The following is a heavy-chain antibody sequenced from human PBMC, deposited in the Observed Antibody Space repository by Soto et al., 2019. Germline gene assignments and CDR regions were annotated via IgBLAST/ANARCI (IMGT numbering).Heavy chain of an antibody. Sequence: PSETLSLTCAVYGGSFSGYYWSWIRQPPGKGLEWIGEINHSGSTNYNPSLKSRVTISVDTSKNQFSLKLSSVTAADTAVYYCAGGPVWDIVVVPAARRFDYWGQGTLVTVSS. CDR3: AGGPVWDIVVVPAARRFDY. V-gene: IGHV4-34*01. D-gene: IGHD2-2*01. CDR1: GGSFSGYY. J-gene: IGHJ4*02. CDR2: INHSGST.